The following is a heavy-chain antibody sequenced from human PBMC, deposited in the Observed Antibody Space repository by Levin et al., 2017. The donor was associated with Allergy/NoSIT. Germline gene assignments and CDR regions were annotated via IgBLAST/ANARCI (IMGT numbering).Heavy chain of an antibody. V-gene: IGHV3-23*01. CDR1: GFTFSSYA. Sequence: GGSLRLSCAASGFTFSSYAMSWVRQAPGKGLEWVSAISGSGGSTYYADSVKGRFTISRDNSKNTLYLQMNSLRAEDTAVYYCAKDPVTYYDILTGYYTQSGYDYWGQGTLVTVSS. CDR2: ISGSGGST. CDR3: AKDPVTYYDILTGYYTQSGYDY. J-gene: IGHJ4*02. D-gene: IGHD3-9*01.